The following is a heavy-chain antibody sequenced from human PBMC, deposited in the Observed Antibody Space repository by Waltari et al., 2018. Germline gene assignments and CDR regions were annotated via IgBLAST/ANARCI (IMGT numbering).Heavy chain of an antibody. CDR1: GGTFSSYA. Sequence: QVQLVQSGAEVKKPGSSVKVSCKASGGTFSSYAISWVRQAPGQGLEWMGGTIPILGIANYAQKFQGRVTITADKSTSTAYMELSSLRSEDTAVYYCARSPSGYYYYGMDVWGQGTTVTVSS. V-gene: IGHV1-69*10. D-gene: IGHD6-25*01. CDR2: TIPILGIA. CDR3: ARSPSGYYYYGMDV. J-gene: IGHJ6*02.